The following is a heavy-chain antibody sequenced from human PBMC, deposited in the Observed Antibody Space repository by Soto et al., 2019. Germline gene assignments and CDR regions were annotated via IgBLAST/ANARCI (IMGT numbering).Heavy chain of an antibody. V-gene: IGHV1-24*01. D-gene: IGHD2-15*01. CDR2: FDPEDGET. J-gene: IGHJ3*02. CDR3: ATRGYCSGGSCYGLRSAFDI. Sequence: ASVKVSCKVSGYTLTELSMHWVRQAPGKGLEWMGGFDPEDGETIYAQKFQGRVTMTEDTSTDTAYMELSSLRSEDTAVYYCATRGYCSGGSCYGLRSAFDIWGQGTMVTVSS. CDR1: GYTLTELS.